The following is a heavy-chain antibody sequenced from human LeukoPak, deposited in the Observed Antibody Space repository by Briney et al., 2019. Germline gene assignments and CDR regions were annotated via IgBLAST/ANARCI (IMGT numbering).Heavy chain of an antibody. V-gene: IGHV1-69*04. Sequence: SVKVSCTASGGTLTSHAINWVRQAPGQGLEWMGRIIPILGITNYAQKFQGRVTITADKSTSTAFMELSSLRSEDTAVYYCARDRQYCSSITCYEAFDIWGQGTMVTVSS. J-gene: IGHJ3*02. CDR2: IIPILGIT. CDR3: ARDRQYCSSITCYEAFDI. CDR1: GGTLTSHA. D-gene: IGHD2-2*01.